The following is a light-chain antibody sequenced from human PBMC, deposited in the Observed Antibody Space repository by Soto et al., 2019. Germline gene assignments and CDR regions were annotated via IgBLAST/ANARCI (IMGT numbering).Light chain of an antibody. CDR2: EVS. V-gene: IGLV2-14*01. CDR3: TSYTAYSTYV. Sequence: QSALTQPRSVSGSPGQSVTISCTGSSSDVGRYEYVSWYQQHPGKVPKLVIYEVSNRPSGVSNRFSGSKSGNTASLTISGLQAEDDGDYYCTSYTAYSTYVFGPGTKVTVL. CDR1: SSDVGRYEY. J-gene: IGLJ1*01.